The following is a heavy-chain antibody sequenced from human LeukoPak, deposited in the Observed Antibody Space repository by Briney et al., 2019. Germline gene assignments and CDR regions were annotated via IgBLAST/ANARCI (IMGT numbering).Heavy chain of an antibody. CDR1: GGSISSYY. V-gene: IGHV4-59*08. D-gene: IGHD3-10*01. J-gene: IGHJ6*02. Sequence: SETLSLTCNVSGGSISSYYWSWIRQPPGKGLEWIGYFYYSGSTNYNPSLKSRVTISVDTSKNHFSLKLSSVSAADTAVYYCARHYGSGSYYRYGMDVWGQGTTVTVSS. CDR2: FYYSGST. CDR3: ARHYGSGSYYRYGMDV.